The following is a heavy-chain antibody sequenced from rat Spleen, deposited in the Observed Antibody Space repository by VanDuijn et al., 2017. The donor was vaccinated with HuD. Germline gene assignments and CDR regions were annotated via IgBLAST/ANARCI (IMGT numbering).Heavy chain of an antibody. J-gene: IGHJ4*01. CDR3: ARQGIYYYSGGDVMDA. CDR1: GFTFSNYD. D-gene: IGHD1-1*01. CDR2: ISTGGGNT. Sequence: EVQLVESGGCLVQPGRSLKLSCAASGFTFSNYDMAWVRQAPTKGLEWIASISTGGGNTYYRDSVKGRFTISRDNAKNTQYLQMDSLRSGDTATYYWARQGIYYYSGGDVMDAWGQGASVTVSS. V-gene: IGHV5S13*01.